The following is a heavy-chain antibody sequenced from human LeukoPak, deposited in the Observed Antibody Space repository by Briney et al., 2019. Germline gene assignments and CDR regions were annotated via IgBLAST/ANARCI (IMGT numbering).Heavy chain of an antibody. Sequence: SVKVSCKASGGTFSSYAISWVRQAPGQGLEWMGGIIPIFGTANYAQKFQGRVTITADKSTSTAYMELSSLRSEDTAVYYCARDTSGWHAFDIWGQGTMVTVSS. CDR1: GGTFSSYA. CDR2: IIPIFGTA. CDR3: ARDTSGWHAFDI. J-gene: IGHJ3*02. V-gene: IGHV1-69*06. D-gene: IGHD6-19*01.